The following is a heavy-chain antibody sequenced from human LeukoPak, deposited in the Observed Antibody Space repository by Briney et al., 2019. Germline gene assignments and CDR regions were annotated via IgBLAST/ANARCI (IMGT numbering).Heavy chain of an antibody. V-gene: IGHV3-15*01. CDR3: TTHPGYESY. CDR2: IKRNTQGATT. Sequence: GMSLRLSCATSGSTFNLAWMSWVRQAPGKGLEWVGRIKRNTQGATTDYAAAVKGRFTISRDDSKNTLYLQMNSLEIEDTGVYYCTTHPGYESYWGQGTLVTVSS. D-gene: IGHD2-15*01. CDR1: GSTFNLAW. J-gene: IGHJ4*02.